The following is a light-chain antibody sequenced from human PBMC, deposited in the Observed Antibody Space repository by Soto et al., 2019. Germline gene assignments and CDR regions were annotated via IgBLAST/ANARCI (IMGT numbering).Light chain of an antibody. CDR3: QQYHNWPIT. CDR2: DAS. Sequence: EIVMTQSPATLSVSPGERATLSCRASQSVSSYLAWYQQKPGQAPRLLIYDASNRATGIPARFSGSGSGTDFTLTISSLQSEDFAVYYCQQYHNWPITFGQGTRLEI. V-gene: IGKV3D-15*01. J-gene: IGKJ5*01. CDR1: QSVSSY.